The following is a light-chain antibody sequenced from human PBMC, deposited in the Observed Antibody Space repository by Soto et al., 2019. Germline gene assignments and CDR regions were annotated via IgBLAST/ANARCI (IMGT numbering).Light chain of an antibody. Sequence: VVMRRSPATRSGSPGERAIFSCRASQSVDSKLAWYQQKLGQAPRLLIYDASTRATGIPARFSGSGSGTEFTLTISSLQSEDFAIYYCQQYYVWNTFGGGTKV. CDR1: QSVDSK. J-gene: IGKJ4*01. CDR2: DAS. CDR3: QQYYVWNT. V-gene: IGKV3D-15*01.